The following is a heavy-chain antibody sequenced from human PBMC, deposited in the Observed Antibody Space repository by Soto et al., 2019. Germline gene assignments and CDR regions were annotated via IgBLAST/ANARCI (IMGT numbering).Heavy chain of an antibody. CDR2: ISYDGTDK. Sequence: VGSLRLSCAASGFTFSSYGMHWVRQAPGKGLEWVALISYDGTDKYYADSVKGRFTISRDNSKNTLYLQMSSLGPEDTAVYYCVKERYAQLWLEDYGMDVWGQGTTVTVSS. CDR1: GFTFSSYG. CDR3: VKERYAQLWLEDYGMDV. V-gene: IGHV3-30*18. J-gene: IGHJ6*02. D-gene: IGHD5-18*01.